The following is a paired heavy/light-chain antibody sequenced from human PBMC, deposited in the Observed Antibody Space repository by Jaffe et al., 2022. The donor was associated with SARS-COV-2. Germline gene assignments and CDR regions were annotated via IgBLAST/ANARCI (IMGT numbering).Light chain of an antibody. J-gene: IGKJ4*01. Sequence: DIQMTQSPSTLSASVGDRVTITCRASQSINNWLAWYQQKPGKAPKLLIYKASSLESGVPSRFSGSGSGTEFTLTISSLQPDDFATYYCQEYNSYSHVTFGGGTKVEIK. CDR1: QSINNW. CDR2: KAS. CDR3: QEYNSYSHVT. V-gene: IGKV1-5*03.
Heavy chain of an antibody. CDR3: ARGPYYDNSAYYL. J-gene: IGHJ4*02. D-gene: IGHD3-22*01. CDR2: FSYSGST. CDR1: SGSISSSSYY. V-gene: IGHV4-39*01. Sequence: QLQLQESGPGLVKPSETLSLTCTVSSGSISSSSYYWVWIRQPPGKGLEWIGSFSYSGSTYYNPSLNSRVSTSVDTSKNQFSLKLSSVTAADTAVYYCARGPYYDNSAYYLWGQGTLVTVSS.